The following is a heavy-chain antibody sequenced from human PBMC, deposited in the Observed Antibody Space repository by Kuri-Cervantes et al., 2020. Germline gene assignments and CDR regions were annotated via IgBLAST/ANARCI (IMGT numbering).Heavy chain of an antibody. CDR1: GYSISSGYY. CDR3: ARGHELLCFGEPIWGDAFDI. D-gene: IGHD3-10*01. V-gene: IGHV4-38-2*01. J-gene: IGHJ3*02. Sequence: GSLSLFCAVSGYSISSGYYWCWIRQPPGKGLEWIGSIYHSGSTYYNPSLKSRVTISVDTSKNQFSLKLSSVTAADTAVYYCARGHELLCFGEPIWGDAFDIWGQETMVTVSS. CDR2: IYHSGST.